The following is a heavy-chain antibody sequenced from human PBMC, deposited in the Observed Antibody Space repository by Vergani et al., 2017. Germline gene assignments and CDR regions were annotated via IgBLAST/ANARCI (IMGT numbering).Heavy chain of an antibody. J-gene: IGHJ4*02. D-gene: IGHD3-22*01. CDR2: IYYSGST. CDR3: ARGRRYYESSGYYYEIEDFDY. V-gene: IGHV4-31*03. Sequence: QVQLQESGPGLVKPSQTLSLTCTVSGGSISSGGYYWSWLRQHPGKGLEWIGYIYYSGSTYYNPSLKSRVTISVDTSKNQFSLKRSSVTAADTAVYDCARGRRYYESSGYYYEIEDFDYWGQGTLVTVSS. CDR1: GGSISSGGYY.